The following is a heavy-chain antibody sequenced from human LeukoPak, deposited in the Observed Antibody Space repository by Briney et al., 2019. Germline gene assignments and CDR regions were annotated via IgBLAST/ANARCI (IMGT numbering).Heavy chain of an antibody. CDR1: GFTFSNAW. CDR3: AKDRTVIYLDAFDI. Sequence: GGSLRLSCAASGFTFSNAWMSWVRQAPGKGLEWVGRIKSKTDGGTTDYAAPVKGRFTISRDDSKNTLYLQMNSLKTEDTAVYYCAKDRTVIYLDAFDIWGQGTMVTVSS. J-gene: IGHJ3*02. V-gene: IGHV3-15*01. D-gene: IGHD2-21*01. CDR2: IKSKTDGGTT.